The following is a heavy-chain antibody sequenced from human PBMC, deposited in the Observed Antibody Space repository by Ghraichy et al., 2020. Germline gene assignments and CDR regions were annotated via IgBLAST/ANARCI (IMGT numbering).Heavy chain of an antibody. Sequence: GGSLRLSCAASGFNFRNYAMSWVRQAPGKGLEWVSYTSGSGGSTFYADSVKGRFTISRDNIKNTLFLQMNSLRAEDTATYYCTKYKELLQTHNFDSWGQGTLVTVSS. V-gene: IGHV3-23*01. D-gene: IGHD4-23*01. CDR3: TKYKELLQTHNFDS. J-gene: IGHJ4*02. CDR2: TSGSGGST. CDR1: GFNFRNYA.